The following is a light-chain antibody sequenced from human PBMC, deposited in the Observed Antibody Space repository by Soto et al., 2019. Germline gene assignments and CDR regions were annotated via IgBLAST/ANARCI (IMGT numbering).Light chain of an antibody. CDR3: QQRSNWPPWT. J-gene: IGKJ1*01. CDR2: DAS. CDR1: QSVSSY. Sequence: EIVLTQSPATLSLSPGEGATLSCRASQSVSSYLAWYQQKPGQAPRLLIYDASNRATGIPARFSGSGSGTDFTLTISSLEPEDFAVYYCQQRSNWPPWTFGQGTKVDIK. V-gene: IGKV3-11*01.